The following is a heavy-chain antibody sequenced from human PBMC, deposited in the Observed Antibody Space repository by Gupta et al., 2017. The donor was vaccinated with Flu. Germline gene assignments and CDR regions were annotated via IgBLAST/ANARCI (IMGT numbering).Heavy chain of an antibody. CDR1: GYSLSDFY. J-gene: IGHJ4*02. Sequence: QVQLVQSGAEVKKPGASVKVSCKASGYSLSDFYIHWVRHAPGQGLQYMGVIYPGAGTTSYAQNLQGRVTMTMDTSTSTVYMELSSLTSDDTAIYYCAREPPATGGFDYWGQGALVTVSS. CDR2: IYPGAGTT. V-gene: IGHV1-46*01. CDR3: AREPPATGGFDY. D-gene: IGHD2-15*01.